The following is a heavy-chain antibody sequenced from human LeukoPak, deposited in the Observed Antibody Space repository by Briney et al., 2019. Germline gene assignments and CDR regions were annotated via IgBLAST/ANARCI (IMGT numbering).Heavy chain of an antibody. CDR3: ARDRYYYDSSGYIRFDY. Sequence: SETLSLTCAVYGGSFSGYYWSWIRQPPGKGLEWIGEINHSGSTNYNPSLKSRVTMSVDTSKNQFSLKLSSVTAADTAVYYCARDRYYYDSSGYIRFDYWGQGTLVTVSS. D-gene: IGHD3-22*01. CDR1: GGSFSGYY. CDR2: INHSGST. V-gene: IGHV4-34*01. J-gene: IGHJ4*02.